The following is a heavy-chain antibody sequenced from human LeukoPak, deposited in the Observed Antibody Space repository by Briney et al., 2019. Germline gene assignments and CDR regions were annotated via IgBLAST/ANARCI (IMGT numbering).Heavy chain of an antibody. V-gene: IGHV3-20*01. J-gene: IGHJ5*02. D-gene: IGHD3-3*01. Sequence: GGSLRLSCGASGFTFAEYGTRWVRQAPGKGLEWVSVSNLDVVSTGYADYVKGRFNFSRDNAKKSLYLQMKSLRAEDAALYHCARVGIMEWFGWFDPWGQGTLVTVSS. CDR1: GFTFAEYG. CDR2: SNLDVVST. CDR3: ARVGIMEWFGWFDP.